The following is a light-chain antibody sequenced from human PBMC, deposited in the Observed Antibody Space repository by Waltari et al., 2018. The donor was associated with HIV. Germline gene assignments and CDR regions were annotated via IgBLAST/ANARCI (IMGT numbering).Light chain of an antibody. CDR1: FSAVGSSNL. CDR3: CSYAGSRIHVI. CDR2: EVT. Sequence: QSALTQPASVSGSPGQSITISCTGTFSAVGSSNLVSCYQQHPGEAPKLMIYEVTKRPSGISSRLSGSKSGNTASLTISGLQAEDEANYYCCSYAGSRIHVIFGGGTKLTVL. J-gene: IGLJ2*01. V-gene: IGLV2-23*02.